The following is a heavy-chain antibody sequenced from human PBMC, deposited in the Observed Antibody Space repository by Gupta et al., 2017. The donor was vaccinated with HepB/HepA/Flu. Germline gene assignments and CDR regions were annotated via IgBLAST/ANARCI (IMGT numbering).Heavy chain of an antibody. CDR2: INHSGTT. CDR3: TRVFGVPASVRVFDY. D-gene: IGHD2-2*01. V-gene: IGHV4-34*01. J-gene: IGHJ4*02. CDR1: GGSLRGYY. Sequence: QVQLQQWGAGRLKPSETLSLTCGIYGGSLRGYYWSWIRQSPGKGLEWIGEINHSGTTNYIPSLKSRVTISVDTSKNQLFLTMNSVTAADAAMYHCTRVFGVPASVRVFDYWGQGTLVTVSS.